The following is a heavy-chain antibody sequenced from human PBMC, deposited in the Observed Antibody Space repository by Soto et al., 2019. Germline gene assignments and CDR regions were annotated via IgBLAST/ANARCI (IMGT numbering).Heavy chain of an antibody. CDR3: ARGGTLKPFDP. CDR1: GGTFSSYS. Sequence: QVQLVQSGPEVKEPGSSVKVSCKTSGGTFSSYSLNWVRQAPGQGLEWMGVITPLYGTKNYAQRFRGRVTFAADESTSTVFMELTRATSDDTAVYFGARGGTLKPFDPWGQGTLVTVSS. CDR2: ITPLYGTK. V-gene: IGHV1-69*12. D-gene: IGHD3-16*01. J-gene: IGHJ5*02.